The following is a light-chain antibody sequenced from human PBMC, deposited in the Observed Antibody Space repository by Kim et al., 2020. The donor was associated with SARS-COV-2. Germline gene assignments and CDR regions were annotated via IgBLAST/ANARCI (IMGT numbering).Light chain of an antibody. J-gene: IGLJ3*02. V-gene: IGLV1-47*02. CDR2: SST. Sequence: ELTQPPSASGAPGQRVTISCSGSRSNIGSNYVYWFQQLPGTAPKLLIYSSTQRHSGVSDRFSGSTSGTSASLAISGLRSEDEADYYCAAWDNSLNWVFGGGTQLTVL. CDR1: RSNIGSNY. CDR3: AAWDNSLNWV.